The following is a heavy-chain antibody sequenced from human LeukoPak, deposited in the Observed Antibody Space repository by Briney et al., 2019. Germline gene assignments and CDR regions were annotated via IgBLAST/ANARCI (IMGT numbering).Heavy chain of an antibody. J-gene: IGHJ4*02. Sequence: GGSLRLSCAASGFTFSSYAMYWVRQAPGKGLEWVSAVCGSGGSTYYADSLKGRFTISRDNSRNTLYLQMNTLRAEDTAVYYCAKAAIGGSSLYYFDYWGQGTLVTVSS. D-gene: IGHD6-6*01. CDR1: GFTFSSYA. CDR2: VCGSGGST. V-gene: IGHV3-23*01. CDR3: AKAAIGGSSLYYFDY.